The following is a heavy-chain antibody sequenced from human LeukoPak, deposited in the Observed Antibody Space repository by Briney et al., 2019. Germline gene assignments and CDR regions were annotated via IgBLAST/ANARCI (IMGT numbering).Heavy chain of an antibody. V-gene: IGHV1-2*02. CDR3: AREREYCSGGSCYPDY. CDR1: GYTFTGYY. Sequence: GASVKVSCKASGYTFTGYYMHWVRQAPGQGLEWMGWINTNSGGTNYAQKFQGRVTMTRDTSIRTASVELTRLRSDDTAVYYCAREREYCSGGSCYPDYWGQGTLVTVSS. CDR2: INTNSGGT. D-gene: IGHD2-15*01. J-gene: IGHJ4*02.